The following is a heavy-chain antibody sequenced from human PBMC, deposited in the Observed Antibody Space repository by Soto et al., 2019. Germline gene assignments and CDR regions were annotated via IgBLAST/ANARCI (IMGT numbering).Heavy chain of an antibody. CDR3: AREVAAGGEGYLFDP. D-gene: IGHD6-13*01. CDR2: ISYDGSNK. Sequence: QVQLVESGGGVVQPGRSLRLSCAASGFTFSSYAMHWVRQAPGKGLEWVAVISYDGSNKYYADSVKGRFTISRDNSKNTLYLEMNRLGAEDTAVYYCAREVAAGGEGYLFDPWGQGTLVTVSS. CDR1: GFTFSSYA. J-gene: IGHJ5*02. V-gene: IGHV3-30-3*01.